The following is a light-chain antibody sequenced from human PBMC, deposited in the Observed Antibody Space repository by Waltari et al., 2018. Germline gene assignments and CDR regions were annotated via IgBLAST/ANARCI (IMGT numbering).Light chain of an antibody. J-gene: IGLJ3*02. CDR1: SSNIGAGYD. CDR2: VNR. CDR3: QSYDSSLSGAV. V-gene: IGLV1-40*01. Sequence: QSGLTQPPSVSGAPGQRVTISCTGSSSNIGAGYDVHWYQLLPGTAPKLLIYVNRKRPAAAPDRFSGSKSGTSASLAITGLQAEDEADYYCQSYDSSLSGAVFGGGTKLTVL.